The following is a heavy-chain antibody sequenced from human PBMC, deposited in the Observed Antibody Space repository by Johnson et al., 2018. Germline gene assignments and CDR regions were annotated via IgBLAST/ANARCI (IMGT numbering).Heavy chain of an antibody. J-gene: IGHJ1*01. CDR1: AFTFSTYS. CDR2: ISGSSVVI. CDR3: ARGADPYCGGDFCFQY. D-gene: IGHD2-21*02. V-gene: IGHV3-48*02. Sequence: EVQLVESGGGLLHPGGSLRLSCTASAFTFSTYSMNWVRQAPGKGLEWVSYISGSSVVIFYADSVKGRFTIARDNAKNSLYLQMNSLRDEDTADYYCARGADPYCGGDFCFQYWGQGTLVTVSS.